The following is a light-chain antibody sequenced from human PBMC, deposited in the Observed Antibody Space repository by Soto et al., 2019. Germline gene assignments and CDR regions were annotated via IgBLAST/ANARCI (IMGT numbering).Light chain of an antibody. CDR3: QQYDNLPLP. CDR1: QDISNY. Sequence: DIQMTQSPSSLSASVGDRVTITSQASQDISNYLNWYQQKPGKAPKLLIYDASNLETGVPSRFSGSGSGTDFTLTISSLQPEDIAAYYCQQYDNLPLPFGGGTKVEIK. J-gene: IGKJ4*01. CDR2: DAS. V-gene: IGKV1-33*01.